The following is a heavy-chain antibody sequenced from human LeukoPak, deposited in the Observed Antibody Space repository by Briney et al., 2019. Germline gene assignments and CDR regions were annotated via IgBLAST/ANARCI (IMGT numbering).Heavy chain of an antibody. CDR3: AKDGHYYDSSGYYPGYFQH. Sequence: GGSLRLSCAASGFTFSSYGMHWVRQAPGKGLERVAVIWYDGSNKYYADSVKGRFTISRDNSKNTLYLQMNSLRAEDTAVYYCAKDGHYYDSSGYYPGYFQHWGQGTLVTASS. D-gene: IGHD3-22*01. J-gene: IGHJ1*01. CDR2: IWYDGSNK. V-gene: IGHV3-33*06. CDR1: GFTFSSYG.